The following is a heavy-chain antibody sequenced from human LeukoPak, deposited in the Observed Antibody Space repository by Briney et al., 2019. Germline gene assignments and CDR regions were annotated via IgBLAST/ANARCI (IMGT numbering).Heavy chain of an antibody. CDR3: ARSYSSGWYNWFDP. CDR2: INHSGST. V-gene: IGHV4-34*01. CDR1: GGSFSGYY. J-gene: IGHJ5*02. Sequence: SETLSLTCAVYGGSFSGYYWSWIRQPPGKGLEWIGEINHSGSTNYNPSLKSRVTISVDTSKNLFSLKLSSVTAADTAVYYCARSYSSGWYNWFDPWGQGTLVTVSS. D-gene: IGHD6-19*01.